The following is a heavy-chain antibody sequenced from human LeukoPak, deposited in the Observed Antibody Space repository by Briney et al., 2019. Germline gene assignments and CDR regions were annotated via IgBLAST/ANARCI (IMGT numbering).Heavy chain of an antibody. V-gene: IGHV3-64*01. J-gene: IGHJ3*02. CDR3: ARVRSSGWYAFDI. D-gene: IGHD6-19*01. CDR2: ISSNGGST. CDR1: GFTFSSYA. Sequence: TGGSLRLSCAASGFTFSSYAIHWVRQAPGKGLEYVSAISSNGGSTYYANSVKGRFTISRDNSKNTVYLQMGSLRAEDMAVYYCARVRSSGWYAFDIWGQGTMVTVSS.